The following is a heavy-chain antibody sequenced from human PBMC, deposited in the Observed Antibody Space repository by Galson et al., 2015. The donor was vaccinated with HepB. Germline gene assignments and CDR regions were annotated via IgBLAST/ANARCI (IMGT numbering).Heavy chain of an antibody. CDR2: ISASGGKT. J-gene: IGHJ4*02. CDR3: TRDSGWESAY. Sequence: SLRLSCAASGFIVDGSGMSWVRQAPGKGLEWVSGISASGGKTYYADSLQGRFTISRDNSQNTVYLQMNSLRVDDSALYYCTRDSGWESAYWGQGTLVTVSS. V-gene: IGHV3-23*01. D-gene: IGHD3-10*01. CDR1: GFIVDGSG.